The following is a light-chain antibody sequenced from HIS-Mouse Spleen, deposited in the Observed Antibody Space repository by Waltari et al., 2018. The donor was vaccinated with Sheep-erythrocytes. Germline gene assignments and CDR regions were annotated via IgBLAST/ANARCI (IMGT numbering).Light chain of an antibody. CDR2: AAS. Sequence: DIQMTQSPSSCSASVGDRVTMTGRARQGISSWLACDQQKPGKAPKLLIYAASRLQSGVPSRFSGSGSGTDFTLTISSLQPEDFATYYCQQANSFPITFGQGTRLEIK. CDR3: QQANSFPIT. J-gene: IGKJ5*01. V-gene: IGKV1-12*01. CDR1: QGISSW.